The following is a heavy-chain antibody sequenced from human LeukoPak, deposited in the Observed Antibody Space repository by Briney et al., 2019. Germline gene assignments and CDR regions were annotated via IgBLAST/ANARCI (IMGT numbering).Heavy chain of an antibody. Sequence: PSETLSLTCTVSGGSISSGSYYWGWIRQPQGKGLEWIASMYYSGTTFYSPSLKSRVTISVDTSKNQLSLKLGSVTAADTAVYYCARHPPRDGSAFDYWGQGTLVTVSS. V-gene: IGHV4-39*01. CDR3: ARHPPRDGSAFDY. CDR2: MYYSGTT. CDR1: GGSISSGSYY. J-gene: IGHJ4*02.